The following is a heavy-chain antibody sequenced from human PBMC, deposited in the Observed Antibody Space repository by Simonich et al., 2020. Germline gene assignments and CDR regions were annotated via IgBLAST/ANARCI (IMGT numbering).Heavy chain of an antibody. D-gene: IGHD5-18*01. CDR2: INPNSRGK. CDR3: ARVSGGTAMVTSTFDI. V-gene: IGHV1-2*02. J-gene: IGHJ3*02. CDR1: GYTFTGSY. Sequence: QLQLVQSGAEVKKPGASVKVSCKASGYTFTGSYMHWVRQAPGQGLEGMGWINPNSRGKNNEQKFKGRLTRTRDTSISTAYMELSRLRSDDTAVYYCARVSGGTAMVTSTFDIWGQGTIVTVSS.